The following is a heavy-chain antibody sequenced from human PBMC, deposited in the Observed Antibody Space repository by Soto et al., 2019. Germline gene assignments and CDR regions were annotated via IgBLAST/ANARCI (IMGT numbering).Heavy chain of an antibody. V-gene: IGHV1-69*13. CDR1: GGTFSSYA. CDR2: IIPIFGTA. D-gene: IGHD3-10*01. J-gene: IGHJ6*02. CDR3: ARTFISYYYYYGMDV. Sequence: GASVKVSCKASGGTFSSYAISWVRQAPGQGLEWMGGIIPIFGTANYAQKFQGRVTITADESTSTAYMELSSLRSEDTAVYYCARTFISYYYYYGMDVWGQGTTVTVYS.